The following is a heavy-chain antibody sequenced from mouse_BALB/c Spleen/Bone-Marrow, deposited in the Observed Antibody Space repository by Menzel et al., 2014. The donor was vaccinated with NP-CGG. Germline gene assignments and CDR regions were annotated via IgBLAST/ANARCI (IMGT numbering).Heavy chain of an antibody. CDR1: GFNIKDTY. V-gene: IGHV14-3*02. J-gene: IGHJ1*01. CDR2: IDPANGNT. CDR3: ATMITDWYFDV. D-gene: IGHD2-4*01. Sequence: AQLQQPGAELVKPGASVKLSCTASGFNIKDTYMHRVKQRPEQGLEWIGRIDPANGNTKYDPKFQGKDTITADTSSNTAYLQLSSLTSEDTAVYCCATMITDWYFDVWGAGTTVTVSS.